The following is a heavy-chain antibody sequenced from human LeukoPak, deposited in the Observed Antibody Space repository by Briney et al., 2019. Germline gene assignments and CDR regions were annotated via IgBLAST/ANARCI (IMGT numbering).Heavy chain of an antibody. D-gene: IGHD3-10*01. V-gene: IGHV3-23*01. Sequence: GGSLRLSCAASGFTFSSYAMSWVRQAPGKGLEWGSAISGSGGSTYYADSVKGRFTISGDNSKNTLYLQMNSLRAEETAVYYCAKDLWFGDLSSCYWGQGTLVTVSS. J-gene: IGHJ4*02. CDR3: AKDLWFGDLSSCY. CDR1: GFTFSSYA. CDR2: ISGSGGST.